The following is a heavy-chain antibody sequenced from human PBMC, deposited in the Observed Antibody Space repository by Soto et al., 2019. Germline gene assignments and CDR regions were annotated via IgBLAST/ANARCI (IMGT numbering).Heavy chain of an antibody. CDR1: GGSISSGGYY. Sequence: PSETLSLTCTVSGGSISSGGYYWSWIRRHPGKGLEWIGYIYYSGSTYYNPSLKSRVTISVDTSKNQFSLKLTSVTAADTAVYYCARELVGSGSYSPYYYYYYGMDVWGQGTTVTVSS. J-gene: IGHJ6*02. V-gene: IGHV4-31*03. CDR2: IYYSGST. D-gene: IGHD3-10*01. CDR3: ARELVGSGSYSPYYYYYYGMDV.